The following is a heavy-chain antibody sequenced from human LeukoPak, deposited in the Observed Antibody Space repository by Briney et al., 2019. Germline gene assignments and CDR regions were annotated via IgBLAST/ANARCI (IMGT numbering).Heavy chain of an antibody. CDR2: INPNGGGT. CDR3: ARDDCSGGSCYLNFDY. J-gene: IGHJ4*02. D-gene: IGHD2-15*01. V-gene: IGHV1-2*06. CDR1: GYTFTDYY. Sequence: ASVKVSCKASGYTFTDYYMHWVRQAPGQGLEWMGRINPNGGGTNYAQKFQGRVTTTRDTSISTAYMELSRLRSDDTAVYYCARDDCSGGSCYLNFDYWGQGTLVTVSS.